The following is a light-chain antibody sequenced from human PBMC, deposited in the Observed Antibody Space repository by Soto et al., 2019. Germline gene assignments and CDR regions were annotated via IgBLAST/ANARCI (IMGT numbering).Light chain of an antibody. Sequence: DIQMTQSPSTLSASVGDRVTITCRASQSISSWLAWFQQKPGKAPKLLIYKASSLRSGVPSRFSGSGSGTEFTLTISSLQPDDFANYYCQQYNSYSYTFGQGTKLEIK. V-gene: IGKV1-5*03. CDR2: KAS. CDR1: QSISSW. CDR3: QQYNSYSYT. J-gene: IGKJ2*01.